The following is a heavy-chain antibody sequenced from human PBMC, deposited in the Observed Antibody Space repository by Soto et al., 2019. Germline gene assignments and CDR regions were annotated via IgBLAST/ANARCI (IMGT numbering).Heavy chain of an antibody. CDR1: GGTFSSYT. Sequence: SVKVSCKASGGTFSSYTISWVRQAPGQGLEWMGRIIPILGIANYAQKFQGRVTITADKSTSTAYMELSSLRSEDTAVYYCARDGYCSGGSCYSSGAFDIWGQGTMVTVSS. CDR2: IIPILGIA. V-gene: IGHV1-69*04. J-gene: IGHJ3*02. D-gene: IGHD2-15*01. CDR3: ARDGYCSGGSCYSSGAFDI.